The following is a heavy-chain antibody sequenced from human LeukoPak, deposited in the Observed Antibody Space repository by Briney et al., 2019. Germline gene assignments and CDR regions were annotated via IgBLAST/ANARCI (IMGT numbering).Heavy chain of an antibody. CDR2: IYADGST. CDR1: GFTVSNDY. V-gene: IGHV3-53*05. CDR3: AKDMVGATWGFDY. D-gene: IGHD1-26*01. J-gene: IGHJ4*02. Sequence: GGSLRLSCAASGFTVSNDYMSWVRQAPGKGLEWVSVIYADGSTYYANSVKGRFTISRDISKNTLYLQMNSLRAEDTAVYYCAKDMVGATWGFDYWGQGTLVTVSS.